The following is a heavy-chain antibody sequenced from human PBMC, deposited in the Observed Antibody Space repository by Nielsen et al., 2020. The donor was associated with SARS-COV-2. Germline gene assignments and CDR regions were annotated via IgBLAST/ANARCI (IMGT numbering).Heavy chain of an antibody. CDR3: ARDGSVDTAMAMGGYYYYGMDV. CDR2: ISAYNGNT. CDR1: GYTFTSYG. J-gene: IGHJ6*02. Sequence: ASVKVSCKASGYTFTSYGISWVRQAPGQGLEWMGWISAYNGNTNYAQKLQGRVTMTTDTSTSTAYMELSSLRSEDTAVYYCARDGSVDTAMAMGGYYYYGMDVWGQGTTVTVSS. V-gene: IGHV1-18*01. D-gene: IGHD5-18*01.